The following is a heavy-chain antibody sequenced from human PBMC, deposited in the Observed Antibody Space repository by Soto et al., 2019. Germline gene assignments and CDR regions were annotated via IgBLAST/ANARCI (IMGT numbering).Heavy chain of an antibody. J-gene: IGHJ3*02. CDR3: TTLNEGYCSSTSCYGAFDI. D-gene: IGHD2-2*01. Sequence: GGSLRLSCTASGFTFGDYAMSWVRQAPGKGLEWVGFIRSKAYGGTTEYAASVKGRFTISRDDSKSIAYLQMNSLKTEDTAMYYCTTLNEGYCSSTSCYGAFDIWGQGTMVTVSS. V-gene: IGHV3-49*04. CDR1: GFTFGDYA. CDR2: IRSKAYGGTT.